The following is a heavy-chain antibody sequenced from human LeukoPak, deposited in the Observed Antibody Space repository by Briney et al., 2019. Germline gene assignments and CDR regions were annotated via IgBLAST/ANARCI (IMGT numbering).Heavy chain of an antibody. CDR2: IYYRGYT. CDR1: GGSISSYY. V-gene: IGHV4-59*12. J-gene: IGHJ4*02. D-gene: IGHD6-13*01. Sequence: SETLSLTCTVSGGSISSYYWSWIRQPPGKGLEWIGYIYYRGYTNYNPSLKSRVTISVDTSKDQFSLKLSSLTAADTAVYYCARGAESSSWSLDYWGQGTLVTVSS. CDR3: ARGAESSSWSLDY.